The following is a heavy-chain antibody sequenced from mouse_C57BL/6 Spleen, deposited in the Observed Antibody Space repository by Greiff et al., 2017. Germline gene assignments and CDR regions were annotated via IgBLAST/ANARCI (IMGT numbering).Heavy chain of an antibody. J-gene: IGHJ3*01. CDR1: GYSFTGYF. CDR3: ARSRGSDEGFAY. CDR2: INPYNGDT. D-gene: IGHD3-1*01. Sequence: EVQLQQSGPELVKPGDSVKISCKASGYSFTGYFMNWVMQSHGKSLEWIGRINPYNGDTFYNQKFKGKATLTVDKSSSTAHMELRSLTSEDSAVYYCARSRGSDEGFAYWGQGTLVTVSA. V-gene: IGHV1-20*01.